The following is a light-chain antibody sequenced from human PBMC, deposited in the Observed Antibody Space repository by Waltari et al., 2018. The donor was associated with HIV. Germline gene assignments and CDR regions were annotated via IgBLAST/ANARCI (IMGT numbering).Light chain of an antibody. CDR2: EDN. CDR1: RGSIASNS. J-gene: IGLJ3*02. V-gene: IGLV6-57*01. Sequence: NFMLTQPHSVSESPGKTVTISCTRSRGSIASNSVQWYQQRPGSSPTTVIYEDNQRPSGVPDRFSGSIDSSSNSASLTISGLKTEDEADYYCQSSDSSNWVFGGGTKLTVL. CDR3: QSSDSSNWV.